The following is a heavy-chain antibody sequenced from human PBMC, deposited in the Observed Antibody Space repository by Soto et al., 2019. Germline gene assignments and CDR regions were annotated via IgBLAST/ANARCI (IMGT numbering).Heavy chain of an antibody. CDR2: ISYDGSNK. J-gene: IGHJ4*02. D-gene: IGHD3-10*01. CDR3: ARDESYYGSGSYRYDDGFAAVSLFDY. V-gene: IGHV3-30-3*01. CDR1: GFTFSSYA. Sequence: SLRLSCAASGFTFSSYAMHWVRQAPGKGLEWVAVISYDGSNKYYADSVKGRFTISRDNSKNTLYLQMNSLRAEDTAVYYCARDESYYGSGSYRYDDGFAAVSLFDYWGQGTLVTVSS.